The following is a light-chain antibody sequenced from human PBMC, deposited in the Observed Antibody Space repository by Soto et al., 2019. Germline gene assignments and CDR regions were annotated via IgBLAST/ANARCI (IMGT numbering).Light chain of an antibody. CDR3: CSYTRSGTLI. Sequence: QYLLTQPPCVSVSPGQSITISCTGTSIDVGGYDYVSWYQQHPRKAPKVIIYDVSNRPSGISYRFSGTKSANTASLTVSGLQAEDEADYYCCSYTRSGTLIFGTGTKVTVL. V-gene: IGLV2-14*03. J-gene: IGLJ1*01. CDR1: SIDVGGYDY. CDR2: DVS.